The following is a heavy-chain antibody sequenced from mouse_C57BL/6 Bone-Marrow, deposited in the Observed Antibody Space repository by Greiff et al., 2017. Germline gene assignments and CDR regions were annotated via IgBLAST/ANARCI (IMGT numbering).Heavy chain of an antibody. D-gene: IGHD5-1-1*01. V-gene: IGHV14-3*01. CDR3: ARSLYPPMDD. J-gene: IGHJ4*01. CDR2: IDPANGNT. CDR1: GFHIKNTY. Sequence: EVKLEESVAELVRPGASVTLSCTASGFHIKNTYMHWVKQRPEQGLEWIGRIDPANGNTKYAPKFQGKATITADTSSNTAYLQLSSLTSEDTAIYYCARSLYPPMDDWGQGTSVTVSS.